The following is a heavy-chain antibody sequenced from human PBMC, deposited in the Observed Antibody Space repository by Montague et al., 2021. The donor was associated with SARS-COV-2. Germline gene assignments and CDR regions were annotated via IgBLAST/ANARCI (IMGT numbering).Heavy chain of an antibody. CDR3: ARRTYYDGY. D-gene: IGHD3-22*01. CDR2: ISSSGSNI. J-gene: IGHJ4*02. CDR1: GFTFSSYE. V-gene: IGHV3-48*03. Sequence: SLSLSCSASGFTFSSYEMNWVRQAPGKGLEWVSYISSSGSNIHYADSVKGRFSIYRDNAKNSLYLQMNSLRAEDTAVYYCARRTYYDGYWGQGTLVTVSS.